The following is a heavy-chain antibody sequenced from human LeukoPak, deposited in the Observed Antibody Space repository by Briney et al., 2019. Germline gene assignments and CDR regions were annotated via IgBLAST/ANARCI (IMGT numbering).Heavy chain of an antibody. CDR1: GFTFSSYG. CDR3: AKDQDLYCSGGSCSSTLDY. CDR2: IRYDGRSK. V-gene: IGHV3-30*02. J-gene: IGHJ4*02. Sequence: PGGSLRLSCAASGFTFSSYGMHWVRQAPGKGLEWVALIRYDGRSKYYADSVQGRFIISRGTSKNTLYLQMNSLKVGDTAVYYCAKDQDLYCSGGSCSSTLDYWGQGTLVTVSS. D-gene: IGHD2-15*01.